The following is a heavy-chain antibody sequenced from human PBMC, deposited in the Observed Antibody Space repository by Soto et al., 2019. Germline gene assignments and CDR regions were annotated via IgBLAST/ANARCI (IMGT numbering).Heavy chain of an antibody. J-gene: IGHJ4*02. D-gene: IGHD6-19*01. CDR3: ARAVAVAADFDY. CDR2: INAGNGNT. CDR1: GYTFTGYA. V-gene: IGHV1-3*01. Sequence: GASVKVSCKASGYTFTGYAMHWVRQAPGQRLEWMGWINAGNGNTKYSQKFQGRVTITRDTSASTAYMELSSLRSEDTAVYYCARAVAVAADFDYWGQGTLVTXPQ.